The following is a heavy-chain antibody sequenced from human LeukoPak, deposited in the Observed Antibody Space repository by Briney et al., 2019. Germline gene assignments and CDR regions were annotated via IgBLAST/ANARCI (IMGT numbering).Heavy chain of an antibody. J-gene: IGHJ4*02. D-gene: IGHD1-26*01. Sequence: RPGWSLRLSCAASGFTFSSYGMHWVRQAPGKGLEWLAFISFDGTDKYYSDSVKGRFTISRDDSKNTLYLQMNGLRPEDTAIYYCAKEEQVGLPLFSLGYWGQGTLVTVSS. V-gene: IGHV3-30*18. CDR3: AKEEQVGLPLFSLGY. CDR1: GFTFSSYG. CDR2: ISFDGTDK.